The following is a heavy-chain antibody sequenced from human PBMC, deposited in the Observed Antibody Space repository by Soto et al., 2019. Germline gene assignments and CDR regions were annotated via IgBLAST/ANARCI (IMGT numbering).Heavy chain of an antibody. CDR2: INPATGAA. J-gene: IGHJ3*02. CDR3: ARGGGVGVAGSAAFDM. Sequence: QLHLVQSGAVVKKPGASVTVSCSASGYPVTAYYMHWVRQAPGRGLEWMGGINPATGAAKYTQTFQGRVTGIGDTATSTVLRELIGLTSEDTAGFYCARGGGVGVAGSAAFDMWGQGTLVTVSS. CDR1: GYPVTAYY. D-gene: IGHD3-3*01. V-gene: IGHV1-2*02.